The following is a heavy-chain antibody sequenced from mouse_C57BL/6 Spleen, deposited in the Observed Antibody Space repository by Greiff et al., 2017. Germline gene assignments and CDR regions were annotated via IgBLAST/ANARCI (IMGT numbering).Heavy chain of an antibody. D-gene: IGHD4-1*01. J-gene: IGHJ2*01. V-gene: IGHV1-26*01. CDR3: ARGTGTNY. Sequence: EVQLQQSGPELVKPGASVKISCKASGYTFTDYYMNWVKQSHGKSLEWIGDINPNYGGTSYNQKFKGKTTWTVDKSSSTAYMELRSLTSEDSAVYYCARGTGTNYWGQGTTLTVSS. CDR1: GYTFTDYY. CDR2: INPNYGGT.